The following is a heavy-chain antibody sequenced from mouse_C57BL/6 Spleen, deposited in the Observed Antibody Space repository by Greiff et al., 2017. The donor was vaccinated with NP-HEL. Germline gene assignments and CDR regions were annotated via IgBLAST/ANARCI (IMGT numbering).Heavy chain of an antibody. CDR3: ARLWTAQAPYYFDY. D-gene: IGHD3-2*02. J-gene: IGHJ2*01. CDR2: INPYNGGT. CDR1: GYTFTDYY. V-gene: IGHV1-19*01. Sequence: VQLQQSGPVLVKPGASVKMSCKASGYTFTDYYMNWVKQSHGKSLEWIGVINPYNGGTSYNQKFKGKATLTVDKSSSTAYMELNSLTSEDSAVYYCARLWTAQAPYYFDYWGQGTTLTVSS.